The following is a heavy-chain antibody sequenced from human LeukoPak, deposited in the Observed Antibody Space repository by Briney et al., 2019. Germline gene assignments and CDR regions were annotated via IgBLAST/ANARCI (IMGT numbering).Heavy chain of an antibody. CDR2: ISSSGSTI. J-gene: IGHJ4*02. V-gene: IGHV3-48*03. D-gene: IGHD6-19*01. CDR3: ARGRSYFNY. Sequence: QPGGSLRLSCAASEFTFSSYEMNWVRQAPGKGLEWVSYISSSGSTIYYADSVKGRFTISRDNAKNSLYLQMNSLRADDTAVYYCARGRSYFNYWGLGTLVTVSS. CDR1: EFTFSSYE.